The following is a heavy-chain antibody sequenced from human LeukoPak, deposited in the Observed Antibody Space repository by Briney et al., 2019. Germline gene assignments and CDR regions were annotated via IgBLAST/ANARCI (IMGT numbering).Heavy chain of an antibody. Sequence: SETLSLTCTVSGGSISSYYWNWIRQPPGKGLEWIGYIYYSGSTNYNPSLKSRVTISVDTSKNQFSLKLSSVTDADAAVYYCVSRGYSYGNFDYWGQGTLVTVSS. D-gene: IGHD5-18*01. J-gene: IGHJ4*02. CDR2: IYYSGST. V-gene: IGHV4-59*08. CDR3: VSRGYSYGNFDY. CDR1: GGSISSYY.